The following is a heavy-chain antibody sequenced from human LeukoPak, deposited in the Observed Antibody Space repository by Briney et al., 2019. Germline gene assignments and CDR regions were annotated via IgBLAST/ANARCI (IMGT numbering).Heavy chain of an antibody. CDR1: GFSLSTSGMC. D-gene: IGHD3-10*01. V-gene: IGHV2-70*11. CDR2: IDWDDDK. Sequence: SGPALVKPTQTLTLTCTFSGFSLSTSGMCVSWIRQPPGKALEWLARIDWDDDKYYSTSLKTRLTISKDTSKNQVVLTMTNMDPVDTATYYCARIQYYYGSGRVFDYWGQGTLVTVSS. J-gene: IGHJ4*02. CDR3: ARIQYYYGSGRVFDY.